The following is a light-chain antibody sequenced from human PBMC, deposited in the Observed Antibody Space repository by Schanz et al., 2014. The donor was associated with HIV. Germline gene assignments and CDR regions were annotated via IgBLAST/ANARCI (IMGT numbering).Light chain of an antibody. Sequence: QSVLTQPPSVSGAPGQRVTISCTGSSSNIGAHYDVHWYQQLPGTAPKLLIYSNNQRPSGVPDRFSGSKSGTSATLGITGLQTGDEADYYCGTWDSSLRGVVFGGGTKLTVL. CDR3: GTWDSSLRGVV. CDR2: SNN. V-gene: IGLV1-51*02. J-gene: IGLJ2*01. CDR1: SSNIGAHYD.